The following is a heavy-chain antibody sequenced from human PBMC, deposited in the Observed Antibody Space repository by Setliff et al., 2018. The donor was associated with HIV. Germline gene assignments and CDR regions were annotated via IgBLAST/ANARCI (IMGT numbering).Heavy chain of an antibody. J-gene: IGHJ6*03. CDR1: GYTFTGYY. V-gene: IGHV1-2*02. CDR3: ARNYFYYYMDV. Sequence: ASVKVSCKASGYTFTGYYIHWVRQAPGQGLVWMGWINPNTGGTNYAQKFEGRVTMTRDTSINTAYMELSRLRSDDTAVYYCARNYFYYYMDVWGKGNPVTVSS. CDR2: INPNTGGT.